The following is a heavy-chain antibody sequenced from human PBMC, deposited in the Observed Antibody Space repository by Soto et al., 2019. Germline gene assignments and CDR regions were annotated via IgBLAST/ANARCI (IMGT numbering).Heavy chain of an antibody. CDR3: ARQGGRNWFDP. J-gene: IGHJ5*02. CDR1: GGSISSSSYY. D-gene: IGHD1-26*01. Sequence: KTSETLSLTCTVSGGSISSSSYYWGWIRQPPGKGLEWIGSIYYSGSTYYNPSLKSRVTISVDTSKNQFSLKLSSVTAADTAVYYCARQGGRNWFDPWGQGTLVTVSS. V-gene: IGHV4-39*01. CDR2: IYYSGST.